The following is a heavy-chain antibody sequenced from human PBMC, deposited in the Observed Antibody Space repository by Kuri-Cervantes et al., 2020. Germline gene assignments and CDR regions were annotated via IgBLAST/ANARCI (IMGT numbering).Heavy chain of an antibody. D-gene: IGHD1-14*01. Sequence: LSLTCAASGSTFSSYAMSCVRQAPGKGLGCVSAISGSGGSTYYADSVKGRFTISRDNSKNTLYLQMNSLRAEDTAVYYCAKDPLNPSWGQGTLVTVSS. V-gene: IGHV3-23*01. CDR3: AKDPLNPS. CDR2: ISGSGGST. J-gene: IGHJ5*02. CDR1: GSTFSSYA.